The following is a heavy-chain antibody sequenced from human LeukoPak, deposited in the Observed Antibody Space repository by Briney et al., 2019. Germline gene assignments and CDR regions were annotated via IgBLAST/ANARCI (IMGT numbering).Heavy chain of an antibody. J-gene: IGHJ3*02. CDR1: GGSISSYY. D-gene: IGHD4-17*01. CDR3: ARDGTDYGDYSVAFDI. CDR2: IYYSGST. V-gene: IGHV4-59*01. Sequence: SETLSLTCTVSGGSISSYYWSWIRQPPGKGLEWIGYIYYSGSTNYNPSLKSRVTISVDTSKNQFSLKLSSVTAADTAVYYRARDGTDYGDYSVAFDIWGQGTMVTVSS.